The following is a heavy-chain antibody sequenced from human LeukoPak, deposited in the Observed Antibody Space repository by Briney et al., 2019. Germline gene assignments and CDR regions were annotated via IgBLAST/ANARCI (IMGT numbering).Heavy chain of an antibody. D-gene: IGHD3-22*01. V-gene: IGHV4-4*07. Sequence: SETPSLTCTVSGGSISSYYWSWIRQPPGKGLEWIGRIYTSGSTNYNPSLKSRVTMSVDTSKNQFSLKLSSVTAADTAVYYCARVGDSSGYYYYYYGMDVWGQGTTVTVSS. CDR1: GGSISSYY. J-gene: IGHJ6*02. CDR2: IYTSGST. CDR3: ARVGDSSGYYYYYYGMDV.